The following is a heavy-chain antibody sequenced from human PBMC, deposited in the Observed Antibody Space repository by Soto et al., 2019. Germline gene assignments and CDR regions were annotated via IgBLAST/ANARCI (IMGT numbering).Heavy chain of an antibody. J-gene: IGHJ6*02. V-gene: IGHV3-48*03. CDR1: GFTFSSHE. CDR3: ATAGLTGTV. Sequence: QLVESGGGSVQPGGSLRLSCAPSGFTFSSHEMNWVRQAPGKGLEWVSYISVSGSMRFYADAVRGRFTISRDNTKKMLYLQMNSLRVEDTALYYCATAGLTGTVWGQGTTVTVSS. D-gene: IGHD3-9*01. CDR2: ISVSGSMR.